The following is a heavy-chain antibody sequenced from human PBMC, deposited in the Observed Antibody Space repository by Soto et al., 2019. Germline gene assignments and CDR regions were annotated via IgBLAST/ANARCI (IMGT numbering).Heavy chain of an antibody. J-gene: IGHJ3*01. V-gene: IGHV3-66*01. CDR3: ARDRGYR. CDR1: GFSVGDNY. Sequence: EVQLVESGGGLVQPGGSLRLSCAASGFSVGDNYMKWVRPAPGKGLEWVSLIYSGGSTFYADSVKGRFTISRDNSKNTLCLQMNNLRVDDTAVDCCARDRGYRWGQGTMVTVSA. D-gene: IGHD5-12*01. CDR2: IYSGGST.